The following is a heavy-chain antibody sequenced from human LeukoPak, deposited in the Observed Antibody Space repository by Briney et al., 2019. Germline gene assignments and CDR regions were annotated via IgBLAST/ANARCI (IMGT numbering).Heavy chain of an antibody. D-gene: IGHD4-17*01. CDR1: GFTVSSNY. CDR3: ASTFYGDSPPY. CDR2: IYSGGST. Sequence: GGSLRLSCAASGFTVSSNYMSWVRQAPGRGLEWVSVIYSGGSTYYADSVKGRFTISRDNSKNTLYLQMNSLRAEDTAVYYCASTFYGDSPPYWGQGTLVTVSS. J-gene: IGHJ4*02. V-gene: IGHV3-66*01.